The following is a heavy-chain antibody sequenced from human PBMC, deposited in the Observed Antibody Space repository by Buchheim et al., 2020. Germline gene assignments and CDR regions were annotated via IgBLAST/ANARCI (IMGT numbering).Heavy chain of an antibody. V-gene: IGHV3-7*01. J-gene: IGHJ1*01. CDR1: GFTFSDYR. Sequence: EVQLMESGGGLVQPGGSLRLSCAASGFTFSDYRMSWVRQAPGKGLEWVAHINESGSDENYVDSVKGRFTISRDNSKSTLYLKVKSVRVEDVDVYYCAGGRSTRWYRDQYFQYWGQGT. D-gene: IGHD2-2*01. CDR3: AGGRSTRWYRDQYFQY. CDR2: INESGSDE.